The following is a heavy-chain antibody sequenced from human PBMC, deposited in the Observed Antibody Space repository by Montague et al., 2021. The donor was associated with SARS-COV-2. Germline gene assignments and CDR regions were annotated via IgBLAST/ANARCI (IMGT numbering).Heavy chain of an antibody. CDR3: ARDQGYNWNYYYYYGMDV. J-gene: IGHJ6*02. D-gene: IGHD1-20*01. CDR1: GGSISSSSYY. V-gene: IGHV4-39*07. Sequence: SETLSLTCTVSGGSISSSSYYWGWIRQPPGKGLEWIGSIYYSGSTYYNPSLKSRVTISVDTYKNQFSLKLSSVTAADTAVYYCARDQGYNWNYYYYYGMDVWGQGTTVTVPS. CDR2: IYYSGST.